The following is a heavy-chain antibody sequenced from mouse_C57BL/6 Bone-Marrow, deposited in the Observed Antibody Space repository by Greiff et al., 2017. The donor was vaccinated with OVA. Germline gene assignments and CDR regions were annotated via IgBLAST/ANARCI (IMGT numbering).Heavy chain of an antibody. V-gene: IGHV1-19*01. J-gene: IGHJ1*03. CDR2: INPYNGGT. CDR1: GYTFTDYY. D-gene: IGHD1-1*01. CDR3: ARAATVVAPHWYFDV. Sequence: EVQLQQSGPVLVKPGASVKMSCKASGYTFTDYYMNWVKQSHGKSLEWIGVINPYNGGTSYNQKFKGKATLTVDKSSSTAYMELNSLTSEDSAVYYCARAATVVAPHWYFDVWGTGTTVTVSS.